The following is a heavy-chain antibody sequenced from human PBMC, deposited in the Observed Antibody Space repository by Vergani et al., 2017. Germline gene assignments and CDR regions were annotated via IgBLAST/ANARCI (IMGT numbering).Heavy chain of an antibody. D-gene: IGHD3-3*01. CDR2: IGTAGDT. Sequence: EVQLVESGGGLVQPGGSLRLSCAASGFTFSSYDMHWVRQATGKGLEWVSAIGTAGDTYYPGSVKGRFTISRENAKNSLYLQMNSLRAGDTAVYYCARGNRNDFWSGSGTNYYYYGMDVWGQGP. J-gene: IGHJ6*02. CDR3: ARGNRNDFWSGSGTNYYYYGMDV. V-gene: IGHV3-13*01. CDR1: GFTFSSYD.